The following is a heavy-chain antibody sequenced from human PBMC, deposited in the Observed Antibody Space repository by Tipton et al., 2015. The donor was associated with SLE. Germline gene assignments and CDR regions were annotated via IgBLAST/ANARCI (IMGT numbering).Heavy chain of an antibody. D-gene: IGHD3-22*01. CDR1: GGSISSGSYY. V-gene: IGHV4-61*10. CDR3: ARDSYDSSGYYPDAFDI. Sequence: TLSLTCTVSGGSISSGSYYWSWIRQPAGKGLEWIGNIYYSGSTNYNPSLKSRVTISVDTSKNQFSLKLSSVTAADTAVYYCARDSYDSSGYYPDAFDIWGQGTMVTVSS. CDR2: IYYSGST. J-gene: IGHJ3*02.